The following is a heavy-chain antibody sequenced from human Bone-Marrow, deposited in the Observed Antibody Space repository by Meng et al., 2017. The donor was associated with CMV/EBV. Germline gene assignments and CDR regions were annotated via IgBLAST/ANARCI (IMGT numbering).Heavy chain of an antibody. CDR2: IIPIFGTA. D-gene: IGHD1-7*01. CDR3: ARDRNWNYLDYYGMDV. J-gene: IGHJ6*02. CDR1: GGTFSSYA. V-gene: IGHV1-69*05. Sequence: SVKVSCKASGGTFSSYAISWVRQAPGQGLEWMGGIIPIFGTANYAQKFQGRVTITTDESTSTAYMELSSLRSEDTAVYYCARDRNWNYLDYYGMDVWGQGTTVTVPS.